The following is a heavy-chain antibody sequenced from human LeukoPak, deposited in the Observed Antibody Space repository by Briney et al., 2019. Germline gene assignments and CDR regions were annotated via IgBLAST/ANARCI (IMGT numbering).Heavy chain of an antibody. D-gene: IGHD1-26*01. CDR1: GFTFSSYE. V-gene: IGHV3-48*03. J-gene: IGHJ4*02. CDR3: AGEGGGSNYA. Sequence: PGGSLRLSCAASGFTFSSYEMNWVRQAPGKGLEWVSYISSSGSTIYYADSVKGRFTISRDNAKNALYLQMNSLRAEDTAVYYGAGEGGGSNYAGGQGTLVTVSS. CDR2: ISSSGSTI.